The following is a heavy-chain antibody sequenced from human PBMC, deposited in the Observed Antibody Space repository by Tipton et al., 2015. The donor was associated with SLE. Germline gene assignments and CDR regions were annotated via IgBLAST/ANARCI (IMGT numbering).Heavy chain of an antibody. CDR1: GGSIGSSYY. CDR2: IYYSGNT. CDR3: ARHGGRIIAPDYFDS. J-gene: IGHJ4*02. D-gene: IGHD6-13*01. V-gene: IGHV4-39*01. Sequence: TLSLTCTVSGGSIGSSYYWAWIRQPPGKGLDWIGTIYYSGNTYYSPSLQSRVTMFIDASKNQFSLKMNSVSAADTAVYYCARHGGRIIAPDYFDSWSQGTLVTVSS.